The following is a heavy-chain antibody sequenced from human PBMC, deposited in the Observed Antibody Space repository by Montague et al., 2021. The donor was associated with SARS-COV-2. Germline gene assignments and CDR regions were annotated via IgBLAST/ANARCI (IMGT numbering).Heavy chain of an antibody. Sequence: SETLSLTCDFAGGSFRDYAWSWIRQPPGKRLEWIGYLSYSGRPIYNPSLESRVSISVDTSKNQFSLRLRSVIAADTAVYYCAGRLPQYTSGWYFDQWAQGTLVAVSS. V-gene: IGHV4-59*08. CDR2: LSYSGRP. J-gene: IGHJ4*02. CDR1: GGSFRDYA. D-gene: IGHD6-19*01. CDR3: AGRLPQYTSGWYFDQ.